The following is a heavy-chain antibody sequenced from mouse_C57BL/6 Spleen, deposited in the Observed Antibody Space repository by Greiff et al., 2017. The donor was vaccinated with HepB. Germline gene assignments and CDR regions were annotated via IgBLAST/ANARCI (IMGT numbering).Heavy chain of an antibody. CDR3: ARGGYYEAWFAY. Sequence: EVQLQQSGPELVKPGASVKISCKASGYTFTDYYMNWVKQSHGKSLEWIGDINPNNGGTSYNQKFKGKATLTVDKSSSTAYMELRSLTSEDSAVYYCARGGYYEAWFAYWGQGTLVTVSA. D-gene: IGHD2-3*01. CDR2: INPNNGGT. CDR1: GYTFTDYY. V-gene: IGHV1-26*01. J-gene: IGHJ3*01.